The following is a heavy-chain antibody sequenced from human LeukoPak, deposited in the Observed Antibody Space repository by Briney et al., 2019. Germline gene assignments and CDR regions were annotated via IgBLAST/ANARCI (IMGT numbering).Heavy chain of an antibody. Sequence: GASVKVSCKASGYTFTGYYMHWVRQAPGQGLEWMGWINPNSGGTNYAQKFQGWVTMTRDTSISTAYMELSRLRSDDTAVYYCARARDMAGTYGMDVWGQGTTVTVSS. CDR1: GYTFTGYY. CDR3: ARARDMAGTYGMDV. J-gene: IGHJ6*02. CDR2: INPNSGGT. V-gene: IGHV1-2*04. D-gene: IGHD6-19*01.